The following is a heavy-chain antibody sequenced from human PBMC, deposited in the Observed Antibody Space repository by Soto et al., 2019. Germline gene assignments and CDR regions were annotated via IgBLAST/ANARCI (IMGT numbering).Heavy chain of an antibody. CDR2: ITSDTKTI. Sequence: EVRLVESGGALVQRGGSLKLSCAASGFRFSIYSMNWVRQAPGKGLEWSAYITSDTKTIKYAESVKGRFTISRDNAKNSVYLQMNNLSDGDTAVYYCARSVEGHFDYWGQGTVVTVSS. CDR1: GFRFSIYS. V-gene: IGHV3-48*02. CDR3: ARSVEGHFDY. J-gene: IGHJ4*02.